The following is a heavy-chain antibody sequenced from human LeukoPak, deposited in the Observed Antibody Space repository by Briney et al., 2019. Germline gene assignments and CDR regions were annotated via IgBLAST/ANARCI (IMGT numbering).Heavy chain of an antibody. J-gene: IGHJ4*02. CDR1: GFTFSSYA. V-gene: IGHV3-23*01. CDR2: ISGSGGST. D-gene: IGHD5-18*01. Sequence: GGSLRLSCAASGFTFSSYAMSWVRQAPGKGLEWVSAISGSGGSTYYADSVKGRFTISRDNSKNTLYLQMNSLRAEDTAVYYCAKVPIGRGYSYGWYFDYWGQGTLVTVSS. CDR3: AKVPIGRGYSYGWYFDY.